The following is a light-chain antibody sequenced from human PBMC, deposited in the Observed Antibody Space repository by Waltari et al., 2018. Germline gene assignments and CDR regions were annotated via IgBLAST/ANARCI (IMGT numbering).Light chain of an antibody. V-gene: IGLV2-23*01. J-gene: IGLJ1*01. Sequence: QSALTQPASVSGSPGQSITISCTGVSNDVGTDNLVAWYQQYPGKAPKLMIYEASKRPSGVPIRFSGSKSGNTASLTISGLQAEDEADYFCCSYVGSSTSYVFGIGTKVTVL. CDR1: SNDVGTDNL. CDR2: EAS. CDR3: CSYVGSSTSYV.